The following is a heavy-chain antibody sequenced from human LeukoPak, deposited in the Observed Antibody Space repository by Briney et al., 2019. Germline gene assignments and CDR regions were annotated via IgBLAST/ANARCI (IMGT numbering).Heavy chain of an antibody. CDR3: ARDRGPPYYYYYYGMDV. D-gene: IGHD3-10*01. J-gene: IGHJ6*02. V-gene: IGHV4-59*01. CDR1: GGSISSYY. Sequence: SETLSLTCTVSGGSISSYYWSWIRQPPGKGLEWIGYIYYSGSTNFNPSLKSRVTISVDTSKNQFSLKLSSVTAADTAVYYCARDRGPPYYYYYYGMDVWGQGTTVTVSS. CDR2: IYYSGST.